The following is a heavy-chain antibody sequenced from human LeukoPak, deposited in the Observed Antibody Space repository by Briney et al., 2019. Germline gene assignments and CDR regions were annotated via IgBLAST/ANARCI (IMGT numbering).Heavy chain of an antibody. V-gene: IGHV5-51*01. J-gene: IGHJ5*02. CDR1: GYSFTSYW. CDR2: IYPGDSDT. CDR3: ARGSGSSSWLDP. Sequence: PGESLKISCKGSGYSFTSYWIAWVRQMPGKGLEWMGLIYPGDSDTKYSPSFEGQVTMSVDKSISAAFLQWSSLKASDTAIYYCARGSGSSSWLDPWGQGTLVTVSS. D-gene: IGHD3-10*01.